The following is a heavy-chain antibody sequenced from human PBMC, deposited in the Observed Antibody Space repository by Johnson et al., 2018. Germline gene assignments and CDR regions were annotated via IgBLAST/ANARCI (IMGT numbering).Heavy chain of an antibody. CDR3: AREAYSSGRAGIFHI. D-gene: IGHD6-19*01. J-gene: IGHJ3*02. Sequence: QVQLVQSGGGVVQPGTSLRLSCGVSGVTLSTSIMHWVRQAPGKGLEWVALISHTEIHKQYGDPAKDRFTISRDISKNTGYLQMNSLNVEDTAVYYCAREAYSSGRAGIFHIWGQGTMVTVSS. CDR2: ISHTEIHK. CDR1: GVTLSTSI. V-gene: IGHV3-30-3*01.